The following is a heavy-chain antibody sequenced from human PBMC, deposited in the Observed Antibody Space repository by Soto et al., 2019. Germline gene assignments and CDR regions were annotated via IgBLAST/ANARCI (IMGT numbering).Heavy chain of an antibody. Sequence: GGSLRLSCAASGFTFSSYAMHWVRQAPGKGLEWVAVISYDGSNKYYADSVKGRFTISRDNSKNTLYLQMNSLRAEDTAVYYCARGASPADIVVVVAASFNWFDPWGQGTLVTV. CDR1: GFTFSSYA. V-gene: IGHV3-30-3*01. CDR3: ARGASPADIVVVVAASFNWFDP. D-gene: IGHD2-15*01. CDR2: ISYDGSNK. J-gene: IGHJ5*02.